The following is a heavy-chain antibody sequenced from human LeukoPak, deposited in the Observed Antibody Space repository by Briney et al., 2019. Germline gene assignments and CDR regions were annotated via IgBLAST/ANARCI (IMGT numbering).Heavy chain of an antibody. D-gene: IGHD5-24*01. Sequence: GESLKISCKGSGYSFTTYWIGWVRQMPGEGLEWVGIIYPGDSDTRYSPSFQGQVTISADKSISTAYLQWNSLKASDSAMYFCARIRDGYGDYWGQGTLVTVSS. V-gene: IGHV5-51*01. CDR3: ARIRDGYGDY. CDR2: IYPGDSDT. J-gene: IGHJ4*02. CDR1: GYSFTTYW.